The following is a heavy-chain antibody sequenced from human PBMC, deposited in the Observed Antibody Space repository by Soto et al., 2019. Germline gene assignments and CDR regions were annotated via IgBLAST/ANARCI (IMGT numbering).Heavy chain of an antibody. CDR2: ISSSSSYI. D-gene: IGHD6-25*01. V-gene: IGHV3-21*01. Sequence: GGSLRLSCAASGFTFSSYSMNWVRQAPGKGLEWVSSISSSSSYIYYADSVKGRFTISRDNAKNSLYLQMNSLRAEDTAVYYCARDGLGGHYYFDYWGQGTLVTVSS. J-gene: IGHJ4*02. CDR1: GFTFSSYS. CDR3: ARDGLGGHYYFDY.